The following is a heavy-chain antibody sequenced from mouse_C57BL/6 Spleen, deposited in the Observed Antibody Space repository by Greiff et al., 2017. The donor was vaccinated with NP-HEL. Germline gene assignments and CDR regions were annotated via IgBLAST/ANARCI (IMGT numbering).Heavy chain of an antibody. J-gene: IGHJ4*01. CDR2: INPSNGGT. CDR3: ARGGLRYAMDY. Sequence: QVQLQQPGTELVKPGASVKLSCKASGYTFTSYWMHWVKQRPGQGLEWIGNINPSNGGTNYNEKFKSKATLTVDKSSSTAYMQLSSLTSEDSAVDDCARGGLRYAMDYWGQGTSVTVSS. V-gene: IGHV1-53*01. CDR1: GYTFTSYW.